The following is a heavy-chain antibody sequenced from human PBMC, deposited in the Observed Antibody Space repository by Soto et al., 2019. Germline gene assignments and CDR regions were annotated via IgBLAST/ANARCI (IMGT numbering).Heavy chain of an antibody. J-gene: IGHJ3*02. CDR1: GVSISHFY. D-gene: IGHD4-17*01. Sequence: PSETLSLTCTVSGVSISHFYWSWILQSPWKGLEWLGYIYDSGSTSYNPSLRSRVTMSMDTSKTQFSLNLSSVTAADTAVYFCAAADDGSLPANFAFDIWGHGTGVSVAS. CDR2: IYDSGST. CDR3: AAADDGSLPANFAFDI. V-gene: IGHV4-59*01.